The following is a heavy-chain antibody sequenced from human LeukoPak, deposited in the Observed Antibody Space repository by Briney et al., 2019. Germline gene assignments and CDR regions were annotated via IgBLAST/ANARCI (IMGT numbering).Heavy chain of an antibody. CDR2: ISGSGGST. CDR1: GFTFSSYA. CDR3: ARGPYYDSSGYLGY. D-gene: IGHD3-22*01. Sequence: PGGSLRLSCAASGFTFSSYAMSWVRQAPGKGLEWVSAISGSGGSTYYADSVKGRFTISRDNSKNTLYLQMNSLRAEDTAVYYCARGPYYDSSGYLGYWGQGTLVTVSS. J-gene: IGHJ4*02. V-gene: IGHV3-23*01.